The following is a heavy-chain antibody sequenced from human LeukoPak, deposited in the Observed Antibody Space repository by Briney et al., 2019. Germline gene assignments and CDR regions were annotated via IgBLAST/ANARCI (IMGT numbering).Heavy chain of an antibody. D-gene: IGHD2-2*01. CDR3: ATLRGSSTAVLDH. CDR1: GGSISSITSDY. V-gene: IGHV4-61*03. Sequence: SETLSLTCTVSGGSISSITSDYWSWIRQPPGKGLEWIGYIHYSGATNYNPSLRSRVTISVDTSKTHFSLRLSYVTAADTAVYYCATLRGSSTAVLDHWGRGTLVTVSS. CDR2: IHYSGAT. J-gene: IGHJ4*02.